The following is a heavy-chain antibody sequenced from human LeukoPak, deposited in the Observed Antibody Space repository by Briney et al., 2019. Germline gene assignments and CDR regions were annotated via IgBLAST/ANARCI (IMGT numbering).Heavy chain of an antibody. J-gene: IGHJ4*02. D-gene: IGHD2-15*01. CDR2: IYYSGST. CDR3: ARGPGRTYYFDY. V-gene: IGHV4-39*01. CDR1: GGSISSSSYY. Sequence: SETLSLTCTVSGGSISSSSYYWGWIRQPPGKGLEWIGSIYYSGSTYYNPSLKSRVTISVDTSKNQFSLKLSSVTAADTAVYYCARGPGRTYYFDYWGQGTLVTVSS.